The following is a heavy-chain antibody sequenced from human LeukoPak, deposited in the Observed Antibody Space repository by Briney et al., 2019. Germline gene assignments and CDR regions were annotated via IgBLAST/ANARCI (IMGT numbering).Heavy chain of an antibody. V-gene: IGHV4-34*01. D-gene: IGHD6-6*01. CDR2: INHSGST. Sequence: SETLSLTCAVHGGSFSGYYWSWIRQPPGKGLEWIGEINHSGSTNYNPSLKSRVTISVDTSKNQFSLKLSSVTAAHTTVYYCAREGAARRFDYWGQGTLVTVSS. CDR1: GGSFSGYY. CDR3: AREGAARRFDY. J-gene: IGHJ4*02.